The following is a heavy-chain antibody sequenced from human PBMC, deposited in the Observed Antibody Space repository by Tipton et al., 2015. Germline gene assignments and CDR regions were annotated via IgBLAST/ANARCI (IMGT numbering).Heavy chain of an antibody. CDR2: IFHRGDA. V-gene: IGHV4-38-2*01. CDR3: ARGLLLWFGMSDE. CDR1: GYSISSGYY. D-gene: IGHD3-10*01. J-gene: IGHJ4*02. Sequence: LRLSCDASGYSISSGYYWGWIRQPPGKGLEWTGSIFHRGDANYNPSLKSRVTISLDTSKNQFSLKLNSVTAADAAVYYCARGLLLWFGMSDEWGRGSLVTVSS.